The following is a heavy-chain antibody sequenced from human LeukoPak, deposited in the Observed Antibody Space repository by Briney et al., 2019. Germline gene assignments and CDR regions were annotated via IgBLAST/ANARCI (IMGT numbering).Heavy chain of an antibody. V-gene: IGHV4-59*08. D-gene: IGHD4-17*01. CDR1: GGPISNYY. J-gene: IGHJ4*02. CDR2: IYYSGST. Sequence: ADPLSLPCTVSGGPISNYYWLWLRQPPGKGLEWIGYIYYSGSTHYNPPLKSRVTISVDTSKNQFSLNLTSVTAADTAVYFCTRSKSIDYGDYGWFVYWGQGALVTV. CDR3: TRSKSIDYGDYGWFVY.